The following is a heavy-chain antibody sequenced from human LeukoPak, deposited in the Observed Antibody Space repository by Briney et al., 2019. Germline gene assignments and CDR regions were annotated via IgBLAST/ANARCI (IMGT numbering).Heavy chain of an antibody. V-gene: IGHV1-46*01. D-gene: IGHD2-8*01. CDR2: INPSGGST. CDR3: ARGYCTNGVCYPFYYYYYMDV. Sequence: ASVKVSCKASGYTFTSYYMHWVRQAPGQGLEWMGIINPSGGSTSYAQKFQGRVTMTRDMSTSTVYMELSRLRSDDTAVYYCARGYCTNGVCYPFYYYYYMDVWGKGTTVTVSS. J-gene: IGHJ6*03. CDR1: GYTFTSYY.